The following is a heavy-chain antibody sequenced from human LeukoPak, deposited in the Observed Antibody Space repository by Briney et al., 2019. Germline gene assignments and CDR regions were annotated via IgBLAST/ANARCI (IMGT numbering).Heavy chain of an antibody. Sequence: SETLSLTCAVYGGSFRGYYWSWIRQPPGKGLEWIGEINHSGSTNYNPSLKSRVTISLDTSMKKFSLKLNSVTAADTAVYYCASTERCSTTCPLDYWGQGTQVTVSS. CDR3: ASTERCSTTCPLDY. V-gene: IGHV4-34*01. CDR2: INHSGST. J-gene: IGHJ4*02. CDR1: GGSFRGYY. D-gene: IGHD2-2*01.